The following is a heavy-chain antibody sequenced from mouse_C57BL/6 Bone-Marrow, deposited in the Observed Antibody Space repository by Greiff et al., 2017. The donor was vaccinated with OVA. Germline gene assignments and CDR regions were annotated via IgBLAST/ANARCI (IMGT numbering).Heavy chain of an antibody. D-gene: IGHD1-1*01. V-gene: IGHV14-1*01. CDR3: TTEVVALYWYFDV. CDR2: IDPEDGDT. Sequence: VQLQQSGVELVRPGASVKLSCTASGFNIKDYYMHWVKQRPEKGLEWIGRIDPEDGDTEYAPKFQGKATMTADTSSNTAYLQLSSLRSEDTAVYYGTTEVVALYWYFDVWCTGTTVTVSS. CDR1: GFNIKDYY. J-gene: IGHJ1*03.